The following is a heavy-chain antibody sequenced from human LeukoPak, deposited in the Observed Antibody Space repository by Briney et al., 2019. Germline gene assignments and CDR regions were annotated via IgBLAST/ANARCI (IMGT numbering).Heavy chain of an antibody. D-gene: IGHD3-22*01. V-gene: IGHV4-4*02. CDR2: IYHSGST. CDR1: GGSISSSNW. CDR3: ARVLRTYYYDSSGYPDY. J-gene: IGHJ4*02. Sequence: SETLSLTCAVSGGSISSSNWWSWVRQPPGKGLEWIGEIYHSGSTNYNPSLKSRVTISVDKSKNQFSLKLSSVTAADTAVYYCARVLRTYYYDSSGYPDYWGQGTLVTVSS.